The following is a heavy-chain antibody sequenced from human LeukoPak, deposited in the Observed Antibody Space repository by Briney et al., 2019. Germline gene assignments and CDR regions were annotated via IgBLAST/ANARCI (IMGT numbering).Heavy chain of an antibody. V-gene: IGHV3-30*04. CDR3: ARGFTREER. Sequence: GGSLRLSCAASGFTFSSSAMQWVRQAPDKGLEWVAVIPYDGSTKYSADSVRGRFTISRDNSKNTLYLQMNSLRPEDTAVYFCARGFTREERWGQGTLVTVSS. D-gene: IGHD5-24*01. CDR1: GFTFSSSA. J-gene: IGHJ4*02. CDR2: IPYDGSTK.